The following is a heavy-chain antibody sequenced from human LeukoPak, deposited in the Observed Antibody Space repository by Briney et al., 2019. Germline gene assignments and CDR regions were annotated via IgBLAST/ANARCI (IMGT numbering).Heavy chain of an antibody. J-gene: IGHJ5*02. D-gene: IGHD3-22*01. CDR2: ISWNRGSI. CDR3: AKGVPYDSKGWFDP. Sequence: PGRSLRLSCAASGFTFDDYAMHWVRQAPGKGLEWVSGISWNRGSIGYADSVKGRFTISRDNAKNFLYLQMNSLRAEDTALYYCAKGVPYDSKGWFDPWGQGTLVTVSS. CDR1: GFTFDDYA. V-gene: IGHV3-9*01.